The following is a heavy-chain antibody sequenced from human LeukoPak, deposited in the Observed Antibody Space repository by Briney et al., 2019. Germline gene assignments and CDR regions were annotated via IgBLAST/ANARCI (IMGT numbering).Heavy chain of an antibody. D-gene: IGHD2-2*01. J-gene: IGHJ6*02. CDR2: INPNSGGK. CDR3: ANLGYCSSTSCYYYYGMDV. Sequence: GASVKVSCKASGYTFTVYYMHWVRQAPGQGLEWMGWINPNSGGKNYAQKFQGRVTMTRDTSISTAYMELSRLRSDDTAVYYCANLGYCSSTSCYYYYGMDVWGQGTTVTVSS. CDR1: GYTFTVYY. V-gene: IGHV1-2*02.